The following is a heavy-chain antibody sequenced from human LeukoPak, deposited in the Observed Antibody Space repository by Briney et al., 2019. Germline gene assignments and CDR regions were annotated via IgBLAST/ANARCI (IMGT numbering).Heavy chain of an antibody. CDR3: ARDGYMVRGVLPRDY. CDR1: GFTFSSYE. D-gene: IGHD3-10*01. Sequence: GGSLRLSCAASGFTFSSYEMNWVRQAPGKGLEWVSYISSSGSTIYYADSVKGRFTISRDNAKSSLYLQMNSLRAEDTALYYCARDGYMVRGVLPRDYWGQGTLVTVSS. CDR2: ISSSGSTI. V-gene: IGHV3-48*03. J-gene: IGHJ4*02.